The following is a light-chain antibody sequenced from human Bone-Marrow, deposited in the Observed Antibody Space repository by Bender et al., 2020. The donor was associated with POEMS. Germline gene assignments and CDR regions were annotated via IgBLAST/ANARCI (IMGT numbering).Light chain of an antibody. V-gene: IGLV1-44*01. J-gene: IGLJ3*02. CDR1: SSNIGTNP. Sequence: QSVLTPPPSASGTPGQRVTISCSGSSSNIGTNPVNWYQQLPGTAPKLLIYINNQRPSGVPDRFSGSKSGTSASLAISSLQSEDEADYYCAAWEDSLNGWVFGGGTKLTVL. CDR2: INN. CDR3: AAWEDSLNGWV.